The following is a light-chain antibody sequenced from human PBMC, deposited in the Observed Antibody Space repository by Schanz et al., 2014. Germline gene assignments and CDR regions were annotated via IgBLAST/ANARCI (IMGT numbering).Light chain of an antibody. CDR2: DVS. CDR1: SSDVGGYDY. J-gene: IGLJ3*02. Sequence: QSALTQPASVSGSPGQSITISCTGSSSDVGGYDYVSWYQQHPGKAPKLMIYDVSYRPSGVSNRFSGSKSGNTASLTISGLQAEDEADYYCSSYTGSTRFWVFGGGTKLTVL. CDR3: SSYTGSTRFWV. V-gene: IGLV2-14*01.